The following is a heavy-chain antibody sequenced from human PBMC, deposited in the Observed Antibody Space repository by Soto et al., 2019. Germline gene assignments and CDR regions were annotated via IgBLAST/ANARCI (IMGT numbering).Heavy chain of an antibody. J-gene: IGHJ4*02. CDR1: GFTVSSNY. Sequence: GGSLRLSCAASGFTVSSNYMSWVRQAPGKGLEWVSVIYSGGSTYYADSVKGRFTISRDNSKNTLYLQMNSLRAEDTAVYYCARGNLGYSSSWYYFDYWGQGTLVTVSS. D-gene: IGHD6-13*01. V-gene: IGHV3-53*01. CDR3: ARGNLGYSSSWYYFDY. CDR2: IYSGGST.